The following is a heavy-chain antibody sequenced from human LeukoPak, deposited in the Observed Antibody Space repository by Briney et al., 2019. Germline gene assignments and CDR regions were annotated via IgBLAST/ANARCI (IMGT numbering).Heavy chain of an antibody. CDR1: GYTFTSYD. CDR2: MNPKSGNT. D-gene: IGHD3-16*01. V-gene: IGHV1-8*01. Sequence: ASVKVSCKASGYTFTSYDINWVRQATGQGLEWMGWMNPKSGNTGYAQKFQGRVTMTRNTSISTAYMELSSLRSEDTAVYYCARGRRIAPLGGGYYYYMDVWGKGTTVTVSS. CDR3: ARGRRIAPLGGGYYYYMDV. J-gene: IGHJ6*03.